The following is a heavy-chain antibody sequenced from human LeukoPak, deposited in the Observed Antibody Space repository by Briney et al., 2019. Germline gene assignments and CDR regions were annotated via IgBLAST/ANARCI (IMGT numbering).Heavy chain of an antibody. CDR2: VNPNSGNT. CDR3: ARGSNGVDTDRYFDWLLSQSYYYYYGMDV. Sequence: ASVKVSCKASGYTFTSYDINWVRQATGQGLEWMGWVNPNSGNTGYAQKFQGRVTMTRNTSISTAYMELSSLRSEDTAVYYCARGSNGVDTDRYFDWLLSQSYYYYYGMDVWGQGTTDTVSS. J-gene: IGHJ6*02. CDR1: GYTFTSYD. V-gene: IGHV1-8*01. D-gene: IGHD3-9*01.